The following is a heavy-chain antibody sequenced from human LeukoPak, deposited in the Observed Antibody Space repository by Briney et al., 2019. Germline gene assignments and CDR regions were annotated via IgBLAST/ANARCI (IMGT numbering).Heavy chain of an antibody. Sequence: SETLSLTCTVSGGSISSSGYYWAWILQPPGKGLEWIGSIYYGGSTYYNPSLKSRVTLSVDTSKNQFSLKLSSVTAADTAVYYCARTYSTTWDYWGQGTLVTVSS. V-gene: IGHV4-39*01. J-gene: IGHJ4*02. CDR3: ARTYSTTWDY. CDR1: GGSISSSGYY. D-gene: IGHD2-2*01. CDR2: IYYGGST.